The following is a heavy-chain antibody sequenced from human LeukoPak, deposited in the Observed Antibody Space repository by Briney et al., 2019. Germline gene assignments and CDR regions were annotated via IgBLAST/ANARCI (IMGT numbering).Heavy chain of an antibody. CDR1: GYTFTGYY. J-gene: IGHJ6*03. CDR2: INPNSGGT. V-gene: IGHV1-2*02. D-gene: IGHD5-18*01. Sequence: GASVTVSCKASGYTFTGYYMHWVRQAPGQGLEWMGWINPNSGGTNYAQMFQGRVTMTRDTSIRTAYMELSRLRSDDTAVYYCARDSGPRGYSYGPPSYYYYYYMDVWGKGTTVTVSS. CDR3: ARDSGPRGYSYGPPSYYYYYYMDV.